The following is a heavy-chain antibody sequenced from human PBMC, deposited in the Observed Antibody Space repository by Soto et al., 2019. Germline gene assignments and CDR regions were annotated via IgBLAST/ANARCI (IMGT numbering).Heavy chain of an antibody. J-gene: IGHJ4*02. CDR1: GYTFTTYG. CDR3: AREVEARGGEYDY. V-gene: IGHV1-18*01. D-gene: IGHD3-16*01. Sequence: QVQLVQSGAEVKKPGASVKVSCKASGYTFTTYGISWMRQAPGQGLEWMGWISGYNGNRNYAQNPQGRVPVTTDTSTSTAYMELRTLRSDDTAVYYCAREVEARGGEYDYWGQGTLVIVSS. CDR2: ISGYNGNR.